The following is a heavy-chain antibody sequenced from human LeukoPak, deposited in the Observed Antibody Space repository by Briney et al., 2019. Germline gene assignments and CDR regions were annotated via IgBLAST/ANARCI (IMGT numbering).Heavy chain of an antibody. CDR1: GFTFSSYA. CDR2: IRSAVDTT. D-gene: IGHD3/OR15-3a*01. CDR3: AKHFCTGLDCSLFDS. J-gene: IGHJ4*02. Sequence: GGSLRLSCAASGFTFSSYAMSWVRQAPGKGLEWVSGIRSAVDTTHYADSVKGRFIISRDNSKNTLSLQLNSLRPEDTALYYCAKHFCTGLDCSLFDSWGQGTLVTVSS. V-gene: IGHV3-23*01.